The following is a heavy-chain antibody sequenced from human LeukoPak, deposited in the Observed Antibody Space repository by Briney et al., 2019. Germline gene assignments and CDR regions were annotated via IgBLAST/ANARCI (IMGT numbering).Heavy chain of an antibody. Sequence: SETLSLTCTVSGGSISSYYWSWIRQPAGQGLEWIGRIYTSGSTNYNPSLKSRVTMSVDTSKNQFALKLSSVTAADTAVYYCARGGGSPYCSGGSCPIVGAATFDYWGQGTLVTVSS. J-gene: IGHJ4*02. CDR2: IYTSGST. D-gene: IGHD2-15*01. CDR1: GGSISSYY. CDR3: ARGGGSPYCSGGSCPIVGAATFDY. V-gene: IGHV4-4*07.